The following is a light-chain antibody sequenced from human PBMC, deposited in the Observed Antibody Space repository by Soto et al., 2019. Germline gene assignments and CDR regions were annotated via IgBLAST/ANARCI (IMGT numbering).Light chain of an antibody. CDR2: QDR. Sequence: SYELTQPPSGSVSPGQTATITCSGDNLGDRYAYWYQQKPGRSPIVVIYQDRKRPSEIPERFSGSNSGNTATLTISGTQAMDEADYYCQTWDGGTRVIFGGGTKLTVL. CDR1: NLGDRY. CDR3: QTWDGGTRVI. V-gene: IGLV3-1*01. J-gene: IGLJ2*01.